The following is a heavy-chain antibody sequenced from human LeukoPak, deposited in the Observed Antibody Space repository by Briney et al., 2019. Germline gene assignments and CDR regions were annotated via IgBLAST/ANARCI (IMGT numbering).Heavy chain of an antibody. CDR3: ARGRDFWSGYFDY. CDR1: GYSISSGYY. V-gene: IGHV4-38-2*02. Sequence: SETLSLTCTVSGYSISSGYYWGWIRQPPGKGLEWIGSIYNSGSTYYNPSLKSRVTISVDTSKNQFSLKLRSVTAADTAMYYCARGRDFWSGYFDYWGQGTLVTVSS. J-gene: IGHJ4*02. D-gene: IGHD3-3*01. CDR2: IYNSGST.